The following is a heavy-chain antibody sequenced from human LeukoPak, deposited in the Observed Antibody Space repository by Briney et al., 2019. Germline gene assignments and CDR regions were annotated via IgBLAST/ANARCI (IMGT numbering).Heavy chain of an antibody. Sequence: PGGSLRLSCAASGFTLSNYWMNWVRQAPGKGLMWVARINNDGSSTSYADFVKGRFTISRDNTKNTLHLQMNSLRAEDTAVYFCQGGIAAAGSIDYWGPGTLVTVSS. J-gene: IGHJ4*01. CDR2: INNDGSST. D-gene: IGHD6-13*01. CDR3: QGGIAAAGSIDY. CDR1: GFTLSNYW. V-gene: IGHV3-74*01.